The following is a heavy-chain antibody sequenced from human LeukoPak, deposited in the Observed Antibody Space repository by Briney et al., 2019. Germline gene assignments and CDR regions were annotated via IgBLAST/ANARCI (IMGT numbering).Heavy chain of an antibody. Sequence: SETLSLTCTVSGGSISSSSYYWGWIRQPPGKGLECIGSIYYSGSTYYNPSLKSRVTISVDTSKNQFSLKLSSVTAADTAVYYCAGYDYGDYKNWFDPWGQGTLVTVSS. CDR1: GGSISSSSYY. CDR2: IYYSGST. V-gene: IGHV4-39*07. CDR3: AGYDYGDYKNWFDP. J-gene: IGHJ5*02. D-gene: IGHD4-17*01.